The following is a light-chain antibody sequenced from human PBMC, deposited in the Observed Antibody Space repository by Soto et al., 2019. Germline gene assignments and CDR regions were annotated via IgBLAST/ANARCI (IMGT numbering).Light chain of an antibody. CDR1: QSIFNY. CDR3: QQSYSNPPG. CDR2: AAS. Sequence: DIQMTQSPSSLSASVGDRVTITCRTSQSIFNYFNWYQQKPGKAPKLLIYAASSLQSGVPSRFSGSGYGTDFTLTINSLQPEDFATYYCQQSYSNPPGFGQGTRLEIK. V-gene: IGKV1-39*01. J-gene: IGKJ2*03.